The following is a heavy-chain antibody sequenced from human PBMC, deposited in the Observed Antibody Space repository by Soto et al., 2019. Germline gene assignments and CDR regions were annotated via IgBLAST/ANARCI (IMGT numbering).Heavy chain of an antibody. V-gene: IGHV3-23*01. Sequence: SGGSLRLSCAASGFTSSNYWMHWVRQAPGKGLVWVSAISGSGTTAYYADSVKGRFTFSRDNSKKTMYLQMNSLRAEDTAVYYCAKTTDGWFSAFEIWGQGTMVTVSS. CDR1: GFTSSNYW. CDR3: AKTTDGWFSAFEI. D-gene: IGHD6-19*01. J-gene: IGHJ3*02. CDR2: ISGSGTTA.